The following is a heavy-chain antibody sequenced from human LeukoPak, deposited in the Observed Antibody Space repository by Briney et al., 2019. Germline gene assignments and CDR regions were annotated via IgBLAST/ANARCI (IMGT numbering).Heavy chain of an antibody. Sequence: GGSLRLSCAASGFTFSSYGMHWVRQAPGKGLEWVAVISYDGSKKFYADSVKGRFTISRDNSKNTLYLQMNSLRAEDTAVYYCAKEVEVSSGPDYWGQGTLVTVSS. J-gene: IGHJ4*02. CDR2: ISYDGSKK. CDR1: GFTFSSYG. D-gene: IGHD2-15*01. V-gene: IGHV3-30*18. CDR3: AKEVEVSSGPDY.